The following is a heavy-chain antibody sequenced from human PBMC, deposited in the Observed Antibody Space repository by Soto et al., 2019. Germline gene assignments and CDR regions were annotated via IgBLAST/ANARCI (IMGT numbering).Heavy chain of an antibody. CDR3: ATDLPTEGAGEFDY. J-gene: IGHJ4*02. Sequence: GGSLRLSCVASGFTFKTAWMAWVRQAPGKGLEWVGHVTTGGPTHYAAPVKGKFTISRDDSKNTAYLQMNSLKAEDTAVYYRATDLPTEGAGEFDYWGQGTPVTVSS. V-gene: IGHV3-15*01. CDR1: GFTFKTAW. CDR2: VTTGGPT. D-gene: IGHD1-26*01.